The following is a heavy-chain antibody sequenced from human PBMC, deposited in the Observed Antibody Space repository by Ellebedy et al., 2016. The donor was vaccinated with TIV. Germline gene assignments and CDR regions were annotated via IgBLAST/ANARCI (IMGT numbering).Heavy chain of an antibody. V-gene: IGHV4-39*01. J-gene: IGHJ4*02. CDR2: IYYSGSA. CDR1: GGSIITTTYY. Sequence: MPSETLSLTCTVSGGSIITTTYYWGWIRQPPGKGLECIGNIYYSGSAYYNPSLKSRVTISVDTSKNQFSLKLSSGNAADTAVYYCARRGGGYDSFDYWGQGTLVTVSS. D-gene: IGHD5-12*01. CDR3: ARRGGGYDSFDY.